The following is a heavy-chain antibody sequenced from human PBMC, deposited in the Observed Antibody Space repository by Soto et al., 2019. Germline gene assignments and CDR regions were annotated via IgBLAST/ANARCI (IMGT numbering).Heavy chain of an antibody. D-gene: IGHD6-19*01. Sequence: PSQTLSLTCAISGDSVSSNSAAWNWIRQSPSRGLEWLGRTYYRSKWYNDYAVSVKSRITINPDTSKNQFSLQLNSVTPEDTAVYYCARAVIAVAEGKNWFDPWGQGTLVTVSS. V-gene: IGHV6-1*01. J-gene: IGHJ5*02. CDR1: GDSVSSNSAA. CDR3: ARAVIAVAEGKNWFDP. CDR2: TYYRSKWYN.